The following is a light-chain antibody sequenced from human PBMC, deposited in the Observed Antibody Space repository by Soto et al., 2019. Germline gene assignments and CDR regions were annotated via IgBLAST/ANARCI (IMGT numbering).Light chain of an antibody. Sequence: SYELTQPPSVSVAPEKTARITCGGNNIGSKRVHWYRQKPGQAPVLVIYYDSDRPSGIPERFSGSNSGNTATLTISRVDAGDEADYYCQVWDITTDHYVFGTGTKLTVL. V-gene: IGLV3-21*04. CDR1: NIGSKR. J-gene: IGLJ1*01. CDR3: QVWDITTDHYV. CDR2: YDS.